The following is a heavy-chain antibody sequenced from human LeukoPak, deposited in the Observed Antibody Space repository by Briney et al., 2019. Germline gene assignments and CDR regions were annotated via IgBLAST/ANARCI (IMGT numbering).Heavy chain of an antibody. CDR2: IYYSGST. V-gene: IGHV4-59*01. J-gene: IGHJ3*01. Sequence: PSETLSLTCTVSGGSISNYYWSWIRQPPGKGLEWIGYIYYSGSTNHNPSLKSRVTISVDTSKNQFSLKLSSVTAADTAVYYCARHDIEVVVAATRDRDAFDVWGQGTMVTVSS. CDR3: ARHDIEVVVAATRDRDAFDV. D-gene: IGHD2-15*01. CDR1: GGSISNYY.